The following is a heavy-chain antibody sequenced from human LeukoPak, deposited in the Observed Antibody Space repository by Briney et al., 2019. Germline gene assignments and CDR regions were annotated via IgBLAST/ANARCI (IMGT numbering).Heavy chain of an antibody. CDR3: ARLRTYCTTTTCYESFDS. CDR1: GDSISSYY. Sequence: SETLPLTCTVSGDSISSYYWTWIRQPPGKTLEWIAYVSYRGSTNYNPSLKSRVTISVGTSKNLFSLELSSVTAADTAVYYCARLRTYCTTTTCYESFDSWGQGTLVTVSS. D-gene: IGHD2-2*01. J-gene: IGHJ4*02. V-gene: IGHV4-59*01. CDR2: VSYRGST.